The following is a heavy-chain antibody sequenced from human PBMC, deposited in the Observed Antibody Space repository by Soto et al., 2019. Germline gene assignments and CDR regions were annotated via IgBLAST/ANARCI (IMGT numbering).Heavy chain of an antibody. V-gene: IGHV1-24*01. J-gene: IGHJ3*02. Sequence: ASVKVSCKVSGYTLTELSMHWVRQAPGKGLEWMGGFDPEDGETIYAQKFQGRVTMTEDTSTDTAYMGLSSLRSEDTAVYYCATPYCGGDCYSRAFDIWGQGTMVTVSS. CDR2: FDPEDGET. CDR3: ATPYCGGDCYSRAFDI. D-gene: IGHD2-21*02. CDR1: GYTLTELS.